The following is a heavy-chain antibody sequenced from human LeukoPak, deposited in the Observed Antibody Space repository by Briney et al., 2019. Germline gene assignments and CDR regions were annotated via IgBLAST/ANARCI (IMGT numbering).Heavy chain of an antibody. CDR3: ARSPMIVATAIDY. J-gene: IGHJ4*02. CDR1: GFTFSSYS. V-gene: IGHV3-48*04. CDR2: ITSTSSSI. D-gene: IGHD5-12*01. Sequence: PGGSLRLSCAASGFTFSSYSMNWVRQAPGKGLEWLSYITSTSSSIFYADSVKGRFTISRDNAKNSLYLQMYSLRVEDTAVYYCARSPMIVATAIDYWGQGTLVTVSS.